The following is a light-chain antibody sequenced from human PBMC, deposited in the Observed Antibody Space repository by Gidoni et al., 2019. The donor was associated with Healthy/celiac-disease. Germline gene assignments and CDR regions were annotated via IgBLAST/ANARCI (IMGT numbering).Light chain of an antibody. J-gene: IGKJ2*01. Sequence: DVVMTQSPLSLPVTLGQPASISCRSSQSLVYSDGNTYLNWFQQRPGQSPRRLIYKFSNRDAGVPDRFSGSVSGTDFTLKISRVEAEDVGVYYCMQGTPWPPGLVQSHTFGQGTKLEIK. CDR1: QSLVYSDGNTY. CDR2: KFS. CDR3: MQGTPWPPGLVQSHT. V-gene: IGKV2-30*01.